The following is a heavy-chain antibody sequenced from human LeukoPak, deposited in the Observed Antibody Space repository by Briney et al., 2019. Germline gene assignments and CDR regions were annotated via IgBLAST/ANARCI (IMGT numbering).Heavy chain of an antibody. CDR3: VRDRRQYDILTGLVSLDV. V-gene: IGHV1-18*01. Sequence: GASVKVSCKASGYSFSSYGISWVRQAPGQGLEWMGWISAYNGNTNYAQKLQGRVTITTDTSTSTAYMELRSLTSDDTAVYYCVRDRRQYDILTGLVSLDVWGKGTTVTVSS. D-gene: IGHD3-9*01. CDR1: GYSFSSYG. J-gene: IGHJ6*04. CDR2: ISAYNGNT.